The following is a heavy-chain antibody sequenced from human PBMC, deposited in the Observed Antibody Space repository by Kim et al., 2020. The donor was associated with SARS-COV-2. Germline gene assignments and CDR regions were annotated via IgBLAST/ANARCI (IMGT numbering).Heavy chain of an antibody. CDR3: ARAPSGTLTPYYFDY. Sequence: GESLKISCKGSGYSFTTYWIGWVRHMPGKGLEWMGIIYPGDSDTKYSPSFRGQVTIPADWSITTAYLQWSSLKASDTAVYYCARAPSGTLTPYYFDYWGQGTLVTVSS. V-gene: IGHV5-51*01. CDR1: GYSFTTYW. CDR2: IYPGDSDT. J-gene: IGHJ4*02. D-gene: IGHD3-10*01.